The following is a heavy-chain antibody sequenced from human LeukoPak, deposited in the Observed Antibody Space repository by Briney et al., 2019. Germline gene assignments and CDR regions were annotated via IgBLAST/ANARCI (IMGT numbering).Heavy chain of an antibody. V-gene: IGHV3-33*01. CDR2: IWYDGSNK. D-gene: IGHD1-26*01. Sequence: GGSLRLSCAASGFTFNEFGVHWVRQAPGQGLEWVALIWYDGSNKYYGDSVKGRFTISRDNSKNTVYLQMNSLRVEDTAIYYCARDRPTGSYYSIDYWGQGTLATVSS. J-gene: IGHJ4*02. CDR3: ARDRPTGSYYSIDY. CDR1: GFTFNEFG.